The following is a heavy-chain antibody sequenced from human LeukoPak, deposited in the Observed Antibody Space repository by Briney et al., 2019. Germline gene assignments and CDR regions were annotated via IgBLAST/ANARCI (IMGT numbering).Heavy chain of an antibody. CDR1: GGSISAYY. D-gene: IGHD3-3*01. CDR3: ARARTRSSIFGVGGTYYFDY. Sequence: SETLSLTCTVSGGSISAYYWTWIRQPPGKGLEWIGYIYYSGSTNYNPSLKSRVTISVDTSKNQFSLKLSSVTAADTAVYYCARARTRSSIFGVGGTYYFDYWGQGTLVTVSS. V-gene: IGHV4-59*01. CDR2: IYYSGST. J-gene: IGHJ4*02.